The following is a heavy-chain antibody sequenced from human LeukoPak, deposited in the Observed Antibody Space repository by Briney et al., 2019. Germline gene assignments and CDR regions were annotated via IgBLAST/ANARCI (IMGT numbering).Heavy chain of an antibody. J-gene: IGHJ4*02. Sequence: GGSLRLSCAASGFTFSSYAMHWVRQAPGKGLEWVAVISYDGSNKYYADSVKGRFTISRDNAKNSLYLQMNSLRAEDTALYYCAKDLGTYDSSGFDYWGQVTLVTVSS. CDR3: AKDLGTYDSSGFDY. V-gene: IGHV3-30-3*01. D-gene: IGHD3-22*01. CDR2: ISYDGSNK. CDR1: GFTFSSYA.